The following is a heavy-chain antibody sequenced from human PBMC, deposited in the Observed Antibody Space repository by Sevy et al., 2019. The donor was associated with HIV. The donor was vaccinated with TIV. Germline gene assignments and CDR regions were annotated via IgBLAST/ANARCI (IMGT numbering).Heavy chain of an antibody. CDR3: RRWNGAPAIFDY. J-gene: IGHJ4*02. D-gene: IGHD1-1*01. Sequence: GGSLRLSCSASGFTFGDYAMSWVRLAQGKGLEGVAFLKSKAYDGTLDHPWSVKGRFTMSNEDSKSIAYLQMNDMTTEDTGVYYCRRWNGAPAIFDYWGQGALVTVSS. V-gene: IGHV3-49*04. CDR1: GFTFGDYA. CDR2: LKSKAYDGTL.